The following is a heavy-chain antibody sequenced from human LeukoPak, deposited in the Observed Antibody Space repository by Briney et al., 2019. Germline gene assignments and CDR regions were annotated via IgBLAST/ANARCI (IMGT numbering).Heavy chain of an antibody. J-gene: IGHJ5*02. CDR2: LHTSGST. CDR3: ARVHGPSGGDCYSANKVKWFDP. Sequence: SETLSLTCAVFGGSFSDYYWSWIRQPAGEGLEWIGRLHTSGSTHYNPSLKSRVTMSVDTSKNQFSLKLSSVTAADTAVYYCARVHGPSGGDCYSANKVKWFDPWGQGTLVTVSS. CDR1: GGSFSDYY. V-gene: IGHV4-4*07. D-gene: IGHD2-21*02.